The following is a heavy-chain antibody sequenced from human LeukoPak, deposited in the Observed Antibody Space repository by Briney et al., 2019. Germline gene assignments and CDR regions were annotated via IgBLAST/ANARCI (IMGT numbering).Heavy chain of an antibody. CDR2: ISGSGSST. CDR1: GFTFSSYA. D-gene: IGHD3-10*01. J-gene: IGHJ6*02. V-gene: IGHV3-23*01. Sequence: GGSLRLSCAASGFTFSSYAMSWVRQAPGKGLEWVSAISGSGSSTFYADSVNGRFTISRDHSKNTLYLQMNSLRAEDTAVYYCAKTSGSGNYYYYYYGMDVWGQGTTVTVSS. CDR3: AKTSGSGNYYYYYYGMDV.